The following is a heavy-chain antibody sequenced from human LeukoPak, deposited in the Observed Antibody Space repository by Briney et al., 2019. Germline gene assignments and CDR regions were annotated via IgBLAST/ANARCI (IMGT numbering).Heavy chain of an antibody. J-gene: IGHJ4*02. V-gene: IGHV3-15*01. Sequence: TGGSLRLSCAASGLTFSNAWMSWVRQAPGKGLEWVGLIKRKSDGGTTDYAAPVKGRFTMSRDDSKKTLYLQMNSLKTEDTAVYYCTTVSPTAVYWGQGTLVTVSS. CDR1: GLTFSNAW. CDR2: IKRKSDGGTT. D-gene: IGHD4-23*01. CDR3: TTVSPTAVY.